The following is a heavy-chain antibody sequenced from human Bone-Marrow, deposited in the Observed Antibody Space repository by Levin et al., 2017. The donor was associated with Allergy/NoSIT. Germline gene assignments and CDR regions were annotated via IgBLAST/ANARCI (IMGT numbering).Heavy chain of an antibody. J-gene: IGHJ3*02. Sequence: LSLTCVASGFSFSTYGMIWVRQAPGKGLEWVSYISARRTTMYYEDSVKGRFTISRDDAKNTLYLQMSSLRAEDTAVYYCARDEESLGDAFDIWGQGTRVTVSS. CDR2: ISARRTTM. V-gene: IGHV3-48*01. CDR3: ARDEESLGDAFDI. CDR1: GFSFSTYG. D-gene: IGHD3-16*02.